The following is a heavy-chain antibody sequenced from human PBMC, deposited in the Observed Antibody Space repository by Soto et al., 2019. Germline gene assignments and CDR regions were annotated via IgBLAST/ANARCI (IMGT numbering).Heavy chain of an antibody. Sequence: PSETLSLTCTVSGGSISSYYWSWTRQPPGKGLEWIGYIYYSGSTNYNPSLKSRVTISVDTSKNQFSLKLSSVTAADTAVYCCARWARYDFWSGYPVYYYYYYGMDVWGQGTTVTVSS. CDR1: GGSISSYY. CDR2: IYYSGST. J-gene: IGHJ6*02. CDR3: ARWARYDFWSGYPVYYYYYYGMDV. V-gene: IGHV4-59*01. D-gene: IGHD3-3*01.